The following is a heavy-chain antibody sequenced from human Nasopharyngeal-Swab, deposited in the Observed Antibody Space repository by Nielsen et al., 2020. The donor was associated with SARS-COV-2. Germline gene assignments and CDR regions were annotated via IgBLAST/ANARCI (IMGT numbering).Heavy chain of an antibody. J-gene: IGHJ5*02. Sequence: PGKGLEWVSGISWNSGSIGYADSVKGRFTISRDNAKNSLYLQMNSLRAEDTALYYCAKGGYCSGGSCDNWFDPWGQGTLATVSS. CDR3: AKGGYCSGGSCDNWFDP. V-gene: IGHV3-9*01. CDR2: ISWNSGSI. D-gene: IGHD2-15*01.